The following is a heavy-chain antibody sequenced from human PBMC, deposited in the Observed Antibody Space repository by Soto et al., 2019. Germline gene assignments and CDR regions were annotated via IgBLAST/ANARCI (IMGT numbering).Heavy chain of an antibody. CDR3: ARDRATKYCSSTSCYAGDWFDP. CDR1: GGSISSGDYY. Sequence: QVQLQESGPGLVKPSQTLSLTCTVSGGSISSGDYYWGWIRQPPGKGLEWIGYIYYSGSTYYNPSLKSRVTISVDTSKNQFSLKLSSVTAADTAVYYCARDRATKYCSSTSCYAGDWFDPWGQGTLVTVSS. V-gene: IGHV4-30-4*01. D-gene: IGHD2-2*01. J-gene: IGHJ5*02. CDR2: IYYSGST.